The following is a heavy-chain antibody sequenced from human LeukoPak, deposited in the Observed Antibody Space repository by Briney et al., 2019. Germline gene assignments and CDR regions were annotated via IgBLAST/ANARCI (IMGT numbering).Heavy chain of an antibody. CDR1: GGSFSGYY. J-gene: IGHJ4*02. CDR2: INHSGST. Sequence: KPSETLSLACAVYGGSFSGYYWSWIRQPPGKGLEWIGEINHSGSTNYNPSLKSRVTISVDTSKNQFSLKLSSVTAADTAVYYCAKNINYDFWSALDYWGQGTLVTVSS. D-gene: IGHD3-3*01. V-gene: IGHV4-34*01. CDR3: AKNINYDFWSALDY.